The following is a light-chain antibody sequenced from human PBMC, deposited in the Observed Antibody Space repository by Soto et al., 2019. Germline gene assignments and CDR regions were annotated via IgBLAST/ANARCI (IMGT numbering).Light chain of an antibody. CDR2: EVS. J-gene: IGLJ2*01. CDR1: SSDVGGYNF. Sequence: QSALTQPASVSGSPGQSITISCTGSSSDVGGYNFVSWYQQHPGKAPKLMIYEVSNRPSGVSNRFSGSKSGNTASLTISGLQAEDEGDYYCSSYTSSTIVVFGEGTQLTVL. V-gene: IGLV2-14*01. CDR3: SSYTSSTIVV.